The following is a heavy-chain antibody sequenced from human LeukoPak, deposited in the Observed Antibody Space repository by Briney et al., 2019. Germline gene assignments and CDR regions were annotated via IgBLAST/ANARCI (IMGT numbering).Heavy chain of an antibody. V-gene: IGHV3-53*01. J-gene: IGHJ4*02. CDR2: IYSGGST. CDR3: ARGDLEKRTYYYDSSGSYYFDC. Sequence: PGGSLRLSCAASGFTVSSNYMSWVRQAPGKGLEWVSVIYSGGSTYYADSVNGRFTISRDNSKNTLYLQMNSLRAEDTAVYYCARGDLEKRTYYYDSSGSYYFDCWGQGTLVTVSS. D-gene: IGHD3-22*01. CDR1: GFTVSSNY.